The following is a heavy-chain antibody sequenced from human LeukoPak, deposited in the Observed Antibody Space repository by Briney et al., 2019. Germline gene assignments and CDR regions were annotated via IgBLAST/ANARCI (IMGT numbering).Heavy chain of an antibody. CDR3: EKRTMSAFDS. V-gene: IGHV3-23*01. J-gene: IGHJ4*02. CDR1: GFTFRTYA. CDR2: ISGSGNGT. Sequence: GGSLRLSCTASGFTFRTYAMNWVRQAPGKGLEWLSGISGSGNGTYYADSVKGRFTISRDNSKNMVYLQMNSLTVEDAATYYCEKRTMSAFDSWGQGTLLIVSS.